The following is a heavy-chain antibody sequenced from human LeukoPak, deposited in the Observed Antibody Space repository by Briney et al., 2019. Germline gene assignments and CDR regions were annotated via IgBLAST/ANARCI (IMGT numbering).Heavy chain of an antibody. J-gene: IGHJ4*02. CDR3: AKHVSGSLFYFDY. CDR2: ISGTGYNT. D-gene: IGHD3-10*01. V-gene: IGHV3-23*01. Sequence: GGSLKFSCAASGFTFRNCAMSWVRQAPGKGLEWVSGISGTGYNTYYADSVKGRFTISRDNSKNTLYLQMNSLGAEDTAVYYCAKHVSGSLFYFDYWGQRTLVTVSS. CDR1: GFTFRNCA.